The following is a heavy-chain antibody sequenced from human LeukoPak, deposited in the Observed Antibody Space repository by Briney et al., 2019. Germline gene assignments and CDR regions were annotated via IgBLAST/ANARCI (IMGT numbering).Heavy chain of an antibody. J-gene: IGHJ4*02. CDR2: IYYSGST. V-gene: IGHV4-39*01. D-gene: IGHD1-26*01. Sequence: PSETLSLTCTVSGGSISSSSYYWGWIRQPPGKGLEWIGSIYYSGSTYYNPSLKSRVTISVDTSKNQFSLKLSSVTAADTAVYYCVLGGLMGATTGRVSYFDYWGQGTLVTVSS. CDR3: VLGGLMGATTGRVSYFDY. CDR1: GGSISSSSYY.